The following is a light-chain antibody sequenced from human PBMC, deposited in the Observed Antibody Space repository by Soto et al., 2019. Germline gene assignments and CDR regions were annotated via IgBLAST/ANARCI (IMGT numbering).Light chain of an antibody. J-gene: IGLJ1*01. CDR1: SSNIGNNA. CDR3: AAWDDSLNGPV. Sequence: QSVLTQPPSVSEAPRQRVTISCSESSSNIGNNAVNWYQQLPGKAPKLLIYYDDLLPPGVSDRFSGSKSGTSASLAISGLQSEDEADYYCAAWDDSLNGPVFGTGTKVTVL. CDR2: YDD. V-gene: IGLV1-36*01.